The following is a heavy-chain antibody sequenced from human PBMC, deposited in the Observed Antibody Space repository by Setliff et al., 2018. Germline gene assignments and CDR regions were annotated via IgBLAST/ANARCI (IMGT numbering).Heavy chain of an antibody. V-gene: IGHV4-38-2*01. CDR3: ARQVSWFDP. Sequence: SETLSLTCAVSGYSISSGYYWGWIRQSPGKGLEWIGSIYHSGSTNYNPSLKSRVTISVDKSKNQFSLKLSSVTAADTAVYYCARQVSWFDPWGQGTLVTGS. J-gene: IGHJ5*02. CDR2: IYHSGST. CDR1: GYSISSGYY.